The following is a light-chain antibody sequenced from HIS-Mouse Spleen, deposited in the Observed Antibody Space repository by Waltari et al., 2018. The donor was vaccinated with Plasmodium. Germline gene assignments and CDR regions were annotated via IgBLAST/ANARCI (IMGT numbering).Light chain of an antibody. CDR2: DNN. CDR1: SSNIGHTY. V-gene: IGLV1-51*01. Sequence: QSVLTQPPSVSAAPGQKVTISCPGSSSNIGHTYVSWYQQLPGTAPKLLIYDNNKRPSGIPDRFSGSKSGTSATLGITGLQTGDEADYYCGTWDSSLSAGVVFGGGTKLTVL. CDR3: GTWDSSLSAGVV. J-gene: IGLJ2*01.